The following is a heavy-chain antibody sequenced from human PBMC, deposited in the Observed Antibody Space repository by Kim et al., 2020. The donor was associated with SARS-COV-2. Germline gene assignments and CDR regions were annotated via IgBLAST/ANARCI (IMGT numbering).Heavy chain of an antibody. D-gene: IGHD3-22*01. Sequence: SETLSLTCAVYGGSFSGYYWSWIRQPPGKGLEWIGEINHSGSTNYNPSLKSRVTISVDTSKNQFSLKLSSVTAADTAVYYCARGRKNHYYDSKNWFDPWGQGTLVTVSS. J-gene: IGHJ5*02. CDR1: GGSFSGYY. CDR2: INHSGST. V-gene: IGHV4-34*01. CDR3: ARGRKNHYYDSKNWFDP.